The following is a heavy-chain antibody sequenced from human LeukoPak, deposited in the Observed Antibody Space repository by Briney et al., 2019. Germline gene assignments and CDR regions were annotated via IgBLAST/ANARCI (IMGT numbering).Heavy chain of an antibody. V-gene: IGHV4-34*01. J-gene: IGHJ4*02. Sequence: SETLSLTCAVYGGSFSGYYWSWIRQPPGKGLEWIGNVYYSGSTYYNPSLKSRVTISIDTSNNHFSLNLNSVTAADTAVYYCARSARGSYYDSSGNSFDYWGQGTLVTVSS. CDR2: VYYSGST. CDR3: ARSARGSYYDSSGNSFDY. CDR1: GGSFSGYY. D-gene: IGHD3-22*01.